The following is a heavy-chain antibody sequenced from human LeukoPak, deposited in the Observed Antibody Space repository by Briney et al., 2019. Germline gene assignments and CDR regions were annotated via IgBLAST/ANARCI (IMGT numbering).Heavy chain of an antibody. V-gene: IGHV3-74*01. CDR3: AKDGGIAAAFLYWYFDY. J-gene: IGHJ4*02. D-gene: IGHD6-13*01. CDR1: GFTFSRYW. CDR2: INPDATII. Sequence: PGGSLRLSCAASGFTFSRYWMHWVRQVPGKGLVWVSRINPDATIITYADSVRGRFTISRDNAKNTLYLQLSNLRAEDTAVYYCAKDGGIAAAFLYWYFDYWGQGTLVTVSS.